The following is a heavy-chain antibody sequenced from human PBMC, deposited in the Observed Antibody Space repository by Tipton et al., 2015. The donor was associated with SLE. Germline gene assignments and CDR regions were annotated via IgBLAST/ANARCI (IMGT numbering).Heavy chain of an antibody. CDR3: ASGYYYDSSPDAFDI. CDR1: GGSVSSGSYY. D-gene: IGHD3-22*01. V-gene: IGHV4-61*01. CDR2: IYYSGST. J-gene: IGHJ3*02. Sequence: TLSLTCTVSGGSVSSGSYYWSWIRQPPGKGLEWIGYIYYSGSTNYNPSLKSRVTISVDTSKNQSSLKLSSVTAADTAVYYCASGYYYDSSPDAFDIWGQGTMVTVSS.